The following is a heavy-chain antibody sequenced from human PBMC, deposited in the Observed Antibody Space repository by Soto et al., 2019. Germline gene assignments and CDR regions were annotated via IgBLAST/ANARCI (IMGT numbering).Heavy chain of an antibody. CDR2: ISHDGNNK. CDR1: GFTFSSYV. CDR3: AKGGPDCASTTCYLLVAFDI. Sequence: QVQLVQSGGGVVQPGRSLRLSCAASGFTFSSYVTHGVRQAPGKGLEWVAVISHDGNNKYYADSVKGRFTISRDNSKNTLYLQMNSLRTEDTAVYYCAKGGPDCASTTCYLLVAFDIWGQGTMVTVSS. J-gene: IGHJ3*02. D-gene: IGHD2-2*01. V-gene: IGHV3-30*18.